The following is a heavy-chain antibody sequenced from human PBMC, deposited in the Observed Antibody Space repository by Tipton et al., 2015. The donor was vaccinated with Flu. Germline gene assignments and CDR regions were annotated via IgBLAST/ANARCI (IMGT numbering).Heavy chain of an antibody. J-gene: IGHJ5*02. CDR3: ARGRGGGGSSNNWFDP. V-gene: IGHV4-59*01. CDR2: IHYTGNT. D-gene: IGHD2-15*01. Sequence: TLSLTCSISGGSISGYYWTWIRQPPGRGLEYIGYIHYTGNTNYNPSLKSRVTISVDTSNNHFSLTLSSVTAADTAVYYCARGRGGGGSSNNWFDPWGRGTLVIVSS. CDR1: GGSISGYY.